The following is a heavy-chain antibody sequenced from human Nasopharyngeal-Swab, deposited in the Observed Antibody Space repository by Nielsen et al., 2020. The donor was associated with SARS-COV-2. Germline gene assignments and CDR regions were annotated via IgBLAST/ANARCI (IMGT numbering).Heavy chain of an antibody. J-gene: IGHJ4*02. D-gene: IGHD5-24*01. Sequence: WIRQPPGKGLEWVSYISSSSSTIYYADSVKGRFTISRDNAKSSLYLQMNSLRAEDTAVYYCARVRRDGYNLHFDYWGQGTLVTVSS. CDR2: ISSSSSTI. V-gene: IGHV3-48*04. CDR3: ARVRRDGYNLHFDY.